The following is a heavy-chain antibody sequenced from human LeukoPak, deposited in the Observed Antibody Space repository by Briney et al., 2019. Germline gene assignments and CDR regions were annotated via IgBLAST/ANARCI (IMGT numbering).Heavy chain of an antibody. CDR1: GFKFSSYS. D-gene: IGHD2-15*01. J-gene: IGHJ3*02. Sequence: GGSLRLSCAASGFKFSSYSMKWVRQAPGKGLEWVSFISSSSSYIYYADSLKGRFTISRDNTKNSLYLQMNSLRAEDTAVYYCAKDGGSDPDSFDIWGQGTMVTVSS. CDR3: AKDGGSDPDSFDI. V-gene: IGHV3-21*01. CDR2: ISSSSSYI.